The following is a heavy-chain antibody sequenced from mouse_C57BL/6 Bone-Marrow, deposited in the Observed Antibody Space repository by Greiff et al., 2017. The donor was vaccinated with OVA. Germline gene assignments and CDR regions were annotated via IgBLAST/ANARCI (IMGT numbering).Heavy chain of an antibody. CDR3: AFIYYDFFAY. CDR2: IDPEDGET. CDR1: GFNIKDYY. J-gene: IGHJ3*01. Sequence: EVQLQQSGAELVKPGASVKLSCTASGFNIKDYYMHWVKQRTEQGLEWIGRIDPEDGETKYAPEFQGKATITADTSSNTAYLQLSSLTSEDTAVYYCAFIYYDFFAYWGQGTLVTVSA. V-gene: IGHV14-2*01. D-gene: IGHD2-4*01.